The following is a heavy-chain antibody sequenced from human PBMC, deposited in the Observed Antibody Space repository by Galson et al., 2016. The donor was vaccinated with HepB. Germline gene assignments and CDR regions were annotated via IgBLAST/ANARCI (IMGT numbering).Heavy chain of an antibody. J-gene: IGHJ4*02. CDR2: IYYGGTT. CDR3: ALFGSSTSFAY. Sequence: ETLSLICTVSGGSISAYYWTWIRQSPGKGLEWIGCIYYGGTTHHNPSLKSRVTISVDTSKNQFSLRLNSVAAADTAVYYCALFGSSTSFAYWGQGALVTVSS. CDR1: GGSISAYY. V-gene: IGHV4-59*01. D-gene: IGHD2-2*01.